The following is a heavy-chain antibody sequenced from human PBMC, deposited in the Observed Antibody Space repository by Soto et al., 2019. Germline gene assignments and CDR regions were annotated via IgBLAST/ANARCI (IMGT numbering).Heavy chain of an antibody. CDR1: GYTFTNHW. D-gene: IGHD3-22*01. CDR3: ARHASYYVSSGYFGTY. V-gene: IGHV5-10-1*01. Sequence: GESLKISCQGSGYTFTNHWITWVRQMPGKGLEWMGRINPSDSHTNYSPSFEGRVTMSVDKSISTAYLQWSSLKASDTAMYYCARHASYYVSSGYFGTYWGQGTLVTVSS. J-gene: IGHJ4*02. CDR2: INPSDSHT.